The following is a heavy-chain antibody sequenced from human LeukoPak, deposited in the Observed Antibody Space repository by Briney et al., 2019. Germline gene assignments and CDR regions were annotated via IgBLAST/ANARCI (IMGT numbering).Heavy chain of an antibody. J-gene: IGHJ3*02. D-gene: IGHD6-13*01. CDR1: GGSISSSSYY. Sequence: SETLSLTCTVSGGSISSSSYYWGWIRQPPGKGLEWIGSIYYSGSTYYNPSLKSRVTISVDTSKNQFSLKLSSVTAADTAVYYCARQERHSSSWLRYDAFDIWGQGTMVIVSS. V-gene: IGHV4-39*01. CDR2: IYYSGST. CDR3: ARQERHSSSWLRYDAFDI.